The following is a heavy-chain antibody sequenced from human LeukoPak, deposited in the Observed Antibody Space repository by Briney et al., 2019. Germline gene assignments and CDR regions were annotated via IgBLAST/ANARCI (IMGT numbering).Heavy chain of an antibody. CDR3: ARDLWGYLFGYCSGGSCRDAFDI. Sequence: SQTLSLTCTVSGGSISSGSYYWSWIRQPAGKGLEWIGRIYTSGSTNYNPSLKSRVTISVDTSKNQFSLKLSSVTAADTAVYYCARDLWGYLFGYCSGGSCRDAFDIWGQGTMVTVSS. CDR1: GGSISSGSYY. D-gene: IGHD2-15*01. J-gene: IGHJ3*02. V-gene: IGHV4-61*02. CDR2: IYTSGST.